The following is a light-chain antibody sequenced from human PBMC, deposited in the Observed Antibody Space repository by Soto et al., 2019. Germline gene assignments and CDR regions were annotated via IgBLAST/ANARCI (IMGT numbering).Light chain of an antibody. CDR1: SSDVGGYNY. V-gene: IGLV2-14*03. Sequence: QSVLTQPASVSGSPGQWITISCTGSSSDVGGYNYVYWYQQHPGKAPKLMIYKVTDRPSGVSHRFSGSKSGNTASLPISGLLSADEADYYCSSYPSSTPRPYVFGTGTKVTVL. CDR3: SSYPSSTPRPYV. CDR2: KVT. J-gene: IGLJ1*01.